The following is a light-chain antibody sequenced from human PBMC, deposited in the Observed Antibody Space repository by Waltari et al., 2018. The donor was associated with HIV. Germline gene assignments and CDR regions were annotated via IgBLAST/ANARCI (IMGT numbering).Light chain of an antibody. CDR2: DVT. Sequence: QSALTQPASVSGSPGQSITISCAGTSSDVGGYNYVSWFQQHPGKAPKLIIYDVTTRPPGVFNRFSGSKSGNTASLTISGLQAEDEADYYCTSYTNIRTWVFGGGTKVTVL. CDR3: TSYTNIRTWV. V-gene: IGLV2-14*03. CDR1: SSDVGGYNY. J-gene: IGLJ3*02.